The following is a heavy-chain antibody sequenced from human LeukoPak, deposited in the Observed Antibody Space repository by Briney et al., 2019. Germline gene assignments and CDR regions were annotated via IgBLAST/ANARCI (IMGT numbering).Heavy chain of an antibody. D-gene: IGHD2-2*01. CDR2: INPNSGGT. V-gene: IGHV1-2*02. J-gene: IGHJ4*02. CDR1: GYTFTGYY. CDR3: ARDAIVVVPAALPEYYFDY. Sequence: GASVKVSCKASGYTFTGYYMHWVRQAPGQGLEWMGWINPNSGGTNYAQKFQGRVTMTRDTSISTAYMELSRLRSDDTAVYYCARDAIVVVPAALPEYYFDYWGQGTLVTVSS.